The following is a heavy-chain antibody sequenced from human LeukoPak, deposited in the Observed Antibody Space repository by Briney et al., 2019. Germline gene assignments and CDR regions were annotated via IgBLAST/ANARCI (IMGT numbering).Heavy chain of an antibody. CDR1: GGSINSYY. Sequence: SETLSLTCTVSGGSINSYYWSWIRQPPGKGLEWIGYIYYSGSTNYNPSLKSRVTISVDTSKNQFSLKLSSVTAADTAVYYCARTRIQLWLYYFDYWGQGTLVTVSS. J-gene: IGHJ4*02. CDR3: ARTRIQLWLYYFDY. CDR2: IYYSGST. V-gene: IGHV4-59*12. D-gene: IGHD5-18*01.